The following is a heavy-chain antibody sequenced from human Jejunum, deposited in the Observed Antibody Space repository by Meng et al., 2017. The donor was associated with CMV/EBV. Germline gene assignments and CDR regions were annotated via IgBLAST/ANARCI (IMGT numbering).Heavy chain of an antibody. J-gene: IGHJ2*01. Sequence: LRLQEWGPGLVKPSETLSLTCTVSGGSISSSSYYWGWIRQPPGKGLEWIGSIYYSGSTYYNPSLKSRVTISVDTSKNQFSLKLSSVTAADTAVYYCASPLGILGIVDLWGRGTLVTVSS. CDR2: IYYSGST. D-gene: IGHD7-27*01. V-gene: IGHV4-39*01. CDR3: ASPLGILGIVDL. CDR1: GGSISSSSYY.